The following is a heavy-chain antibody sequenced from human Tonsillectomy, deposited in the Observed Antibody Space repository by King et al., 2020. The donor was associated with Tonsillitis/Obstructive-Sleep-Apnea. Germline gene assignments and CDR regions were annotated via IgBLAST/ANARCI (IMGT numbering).Heavy chain of an antibody. CDR2: ISHDGREK. J-gene: IGHJ6*02. V-gene: IGHV3-30*18. D-gene: IGHD3-10*01. Sequence: QLVQSGGGVVQPGRSLRLSCAASGFSFNRYGMHWVRQAPGKGREWVAVISHDGREKYYADSVKGRFTISRDNSKNTLYLQTNSLRAEDTAVYFCAKDEGIWCGELLPSGMDVWGQGTTVTV. CDR3: AKDEGIWCGELLPSGMDV. CDR1: GFSFNRYG.